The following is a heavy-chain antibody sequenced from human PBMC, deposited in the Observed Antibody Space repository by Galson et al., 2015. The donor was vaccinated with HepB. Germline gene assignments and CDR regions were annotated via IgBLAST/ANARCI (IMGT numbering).Heavy chain of an antibody. J-gene: IGHJ5*02. CDR1: GDSISSADYY. D-gene: IGHD4-17*01. V-gene: IGHV4-31*03. Sequence: QVQLQESGPRLVKPSQTLSLTCTVSGDSISSADYYWSWIRQHPGKGLEWIGYIFHSVSTHYNPSPKSRVTISEDTSKNQFSLKLTSVTAADTAVYYCARRKSGDYFDPWGRGTLVTVSS. CDR2: IFHSVST. CDR3: ARRKSGDYFDP.